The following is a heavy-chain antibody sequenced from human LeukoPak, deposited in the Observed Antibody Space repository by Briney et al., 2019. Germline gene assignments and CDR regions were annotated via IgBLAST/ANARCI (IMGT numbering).Heavy chain of an antibody. J-gene: IGHJ4*02. Sequence: GGSLRLSCAASGFTFSSYSMNWVRQAPGEGLEWVSSISSSSSSSYIYYADSVKGRFTISRDNAKNSLYLQMNSLRAEDTAVYYCARFAGLFVLQSDFDYWGQGTLVTVSS. CDR3: ARFAGLFVLQSDFDY. D-gene: IGHD3-22*01. CDR1: GFTFSSYS. CDR2: ISSSSSSSYI. V-gene: IGHV3-21*01.